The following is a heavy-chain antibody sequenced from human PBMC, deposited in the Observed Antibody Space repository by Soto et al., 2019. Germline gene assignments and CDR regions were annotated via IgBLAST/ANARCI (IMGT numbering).Heavy chain of an antibody. Sequence: GGSLRLSCAASGFTFSTYGIHWVRQAPGRGLEWVAVIWYDGSNKNYEVSVKGRFSISRYYSKNTLYLQMNSLRAEDTAVYYCAVIEYSSPPYYYYGMDVWGQGTTVTVSS. CDR1: GFTFSTYG. V-gene: IGHV3-33*01. CDR3: AVIEYSSPPYYYYGMDV. J-gene: IGHJ6*02. D-gene: IGHD4-4*01. CDR2: IWYDGSNK.